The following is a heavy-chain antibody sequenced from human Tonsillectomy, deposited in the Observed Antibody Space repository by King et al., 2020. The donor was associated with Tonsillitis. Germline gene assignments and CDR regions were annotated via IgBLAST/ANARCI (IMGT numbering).Heavy chain of an antibody. J-gene: IGHJ4*02. CDR1: GFTFISYD. CDR3: ARAYIGNPYHFDF. Sequence: VQLVESGGGLVQPGGSLRLSCAASGFTFISYDMHWVCQATGKGLEWFSGIGPAGATYYPDSVEGRFTISRENAKDSLYLQMNSLRAGDTAVYYCARAYIGNPYHFDFWGQGTLVTVSS. V-gene: IGHV3-13*04. CDR2: IGPAGAT. D-gene: IGHD4-23*01.